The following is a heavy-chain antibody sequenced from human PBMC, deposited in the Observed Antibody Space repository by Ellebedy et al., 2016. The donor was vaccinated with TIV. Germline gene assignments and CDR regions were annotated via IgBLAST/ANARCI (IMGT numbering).Heavy chain of an antibody. D-gene: IGHD3-22*01. J-gene: IGHJ6*02. CDR1: GFTFNSYW. Sequence: GGSLRLSCAASGFTFNSYWMSWVRQAPGKGLEWVANINQDGSRIYYVDSVKGRFTISRDNAKNSVYLRMNTLRVEDTAVYHCVRDGAYGDYSPGYYGMDVWGQGTTGTVSS. CDR3: VRDGAYGDYSPGYYGMDV. V-gene: IGHV3-7*03. CDR2: INQDGSRI.